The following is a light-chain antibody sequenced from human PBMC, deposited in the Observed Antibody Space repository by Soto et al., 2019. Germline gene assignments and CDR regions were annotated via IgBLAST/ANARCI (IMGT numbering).Light chain of an antibody. Sequence: SYELTQPPSVSGAPGKTARITCGGSNIGSKSVHWYQQKQGQAPVLVIYYDSDRPSGIPGRFAGSNSGNTATLTISRVEAGDEADYYWQVWDSSSGVVFGGGTKLTVL. CDR3: QVWDSSSGVV. CDR1: NIGSKS. J-gene: IGLJ2*01. CDR2: YDS. V-gene: IGLV3-21*04.